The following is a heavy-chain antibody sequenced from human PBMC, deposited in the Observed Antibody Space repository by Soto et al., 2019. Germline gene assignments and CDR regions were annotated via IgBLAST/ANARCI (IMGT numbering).Heavy chain of an antibody. Sequence: EVQLVESGGGLVKPGGSLRLSCAASGFTFSSYSMNWVRQAPGKGLEWVSSISSSSSYIHYADSVKGRFTISRDNAKNSLYLQMNSLRVEDTAVYYCAREDTYYEILTGKAYYFDYWGQGTLVTVSS. V-gene: IGHV3-21*01. CDR1: GFTFSSYS. CDR2: ISSSSSYI. J-gene: IGHJ4*02. D-gene: IGHD3-9*01. CDR3: AREDTYYEILTGKAYYFDY.